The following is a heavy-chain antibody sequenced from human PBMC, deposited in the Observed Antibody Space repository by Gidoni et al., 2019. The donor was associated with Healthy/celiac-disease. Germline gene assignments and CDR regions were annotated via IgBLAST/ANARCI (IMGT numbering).Heavy chain of an antibody. D-gene: IGHD6-19*01. CDR2: ISYSGSNN. V-gene: IGHV3-30*03. CDR3: AREPGGVAGIDY. CDR1: GFTVSSYG. Sequence: QVQLVESGGGVVQPGRSLRPSRAASGFTVSSYGMHWVRQGPGKGLEWGAIISYSGSNNYYADSVKYRFTISRDNSKNTLYLQMNSLRAEDKAVYYCAREPGGVAGIDYLGQGTLVTVSS. J-gene: IGHJ4*02.